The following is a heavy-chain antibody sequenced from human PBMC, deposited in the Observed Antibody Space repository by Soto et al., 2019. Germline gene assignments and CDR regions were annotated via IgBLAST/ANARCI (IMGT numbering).Heavy chain of an antibody. CDR1: GGSISSYY. V-gene: IGHV4-59*01. CDR2: IYYSGST. Sequence: PSETLSLTCTVSGGSISSYYWSWIRQPPGKGLEWIGYIYYSGSTNYNPSLKSRVTISVDTSKNQFSLKLSSVTAADTAVYYCAREGCSSTSGYPPCYYYGMDVWGQGTTVTVSS. CDR3: AREGCSSTSGYPPCYYYGMDV. J-gene: IGHJ6*02. D-gene: IGHD2-2*01.